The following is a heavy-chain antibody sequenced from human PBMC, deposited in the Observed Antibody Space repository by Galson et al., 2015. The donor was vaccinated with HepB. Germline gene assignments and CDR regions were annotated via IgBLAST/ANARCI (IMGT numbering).Heavy chain of an antibody. CDR1: GYSFTSYW. V-gene: IGHV5-10-1*01. Sequence: QSGAEVKKPGESLRISCKGSGYSFTSYWISWVRQMPGKGLEWMGRIDPSDSYTNYSPSFQGHVTISADKSISTAYLQWSSLKASDTAMYYCARLSVDSSGGNAPYYYYGMDVWGQGTTVTVSS. CDR2: IDPSDSYT. D-gene: IGHD6-19*01. J-gene: IGHJ6*02. CDR3: ARLSVDSSGGNAPYYYYGMDV.